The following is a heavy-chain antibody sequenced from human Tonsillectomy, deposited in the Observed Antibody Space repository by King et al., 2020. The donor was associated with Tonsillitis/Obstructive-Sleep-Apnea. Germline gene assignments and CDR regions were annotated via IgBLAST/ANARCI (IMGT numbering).Heavy chain of an antibody. CDR2: IYYSGST. V-gene: IGHV4-59*08. Sequence: VQLQESGPGLVKPSETLSLTCTVSGGSISSYYWSWIRQPPGKGLAWIGYIYYSGSTNYNPSLKSRVTISVDTSKNQFSLKLSSVTAADTAVYYCARHGGAIDIVEPYYFDYWGQGTLVTVSS. CDR3: ARHGGAIDIVEPYYFDY. D-gene: IGHD2-15*01. J-gene: IGHJ4*02. CDR1: GGSISSYY.